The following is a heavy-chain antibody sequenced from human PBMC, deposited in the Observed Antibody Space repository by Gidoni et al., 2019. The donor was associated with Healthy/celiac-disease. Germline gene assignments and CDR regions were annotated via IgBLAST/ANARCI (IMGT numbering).Heavy chain of an antibody. D-gene: IGHD2-15*01. J-gene: IGHJ4*02. V-gene: IGHV1-24*01. CDR3: ATDPRYCSGGSCYDY. CDR2: FDPEDGET. Sequence: QVQLVPSGAEVKKPEASVQVSGKVSGSTLTELSIHWVRTAPGKGLEWMGGFDPEDGETIYAQNFQGRVTMTEDTSTDTAYMELSSLRSEDTAVYYCATDPRYCSGGSCYDYWGQGTLVTVSS. CDR1: GSTLTELS.